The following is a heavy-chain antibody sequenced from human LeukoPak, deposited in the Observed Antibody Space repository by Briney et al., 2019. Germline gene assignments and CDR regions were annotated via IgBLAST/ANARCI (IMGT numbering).Heavy chain of an antibody. V-gene: IGHV3-23*01. CDR1: GFTFSSYA. J-gene: IGHJ4*02. Sequence: PGGSLRLSCAASGFTFSSYAMSWVRQAPGKGLEWVSAISGSGGSTYYADSVKGRFTISRDNSKNTLYLQMNSLRAEDTAVYYCAKGSDDFWSGLIYFDYWGQGILVIVSS. CDR2: ISGSGGST. CDR3: AKGSDDFWSGLIYFDY. D-gene: IGHD3-3*01.